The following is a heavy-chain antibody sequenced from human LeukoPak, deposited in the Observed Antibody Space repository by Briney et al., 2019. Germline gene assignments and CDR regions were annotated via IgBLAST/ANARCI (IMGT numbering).Heavy chain of an antibody. Sequence: ASVKVSCKVSGYTLTELSMHWVRQAPGKGLEWMGGFDPEDGETIYAQKFQGRVTMTEDISTDTAYMELRSLRSEDTAVYYCATVGYCSSTSCYKGWFDPWGQGTLVTVSS. V-gene: IGHV1-24*01. D-gene: IGHD2-2*02. CDR1: GYTLTELS. CDR3: ATVGYCSSTSCYKGWFDP. CDR2: FDPEDGET. J-gene: IGHJ5*02.